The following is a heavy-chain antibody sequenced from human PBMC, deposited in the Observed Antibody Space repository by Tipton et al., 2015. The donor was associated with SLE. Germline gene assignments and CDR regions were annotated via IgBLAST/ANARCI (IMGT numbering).Heavy chain of an antibody. V-gene: IGHV1-18*01. D-gene: IGHD4-17*01. J-gene: IGHJ6*02. CDR3: ARVTTAVTKGTYYDVMDV. CDR2: ISAYNGNT. CDR1: AYTFTSYG. Sequence: QLVQSGAEVKKPGSSVKVSCKASAYTFTSYGISWVRQAPGDGLEWMGWISAYNGNTDYAQKFQGRVTMTTDTSTSTAYLELRSLRSDDTAVYYCARVTTAVTKGTYYDVMDVWGQGTTVTVSS.